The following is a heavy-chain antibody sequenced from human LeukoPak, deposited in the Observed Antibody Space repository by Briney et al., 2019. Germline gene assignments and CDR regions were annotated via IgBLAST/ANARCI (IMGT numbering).Heavy chain of an antibody. J-gene: IGHJ6*02. V-gene: IGHV3-30*18. D-gene: IGHD3-10*01. CDR1: GFTFSSYG. CDR3: AKDLHGSGRGEADYYYYYGMDV. CDR2: ISYDGSNK. Sequence: PGGSLRLSCAASGFTFSSYGMHWVRQAPGKGLEWVAVISYDGSNKYYADSVRGRFTISRDNSKNTLYLQMNSLRAEDTAVYYCAKDLHGSGRGEADYYYYYGMDVWGQGTTVTVSS.